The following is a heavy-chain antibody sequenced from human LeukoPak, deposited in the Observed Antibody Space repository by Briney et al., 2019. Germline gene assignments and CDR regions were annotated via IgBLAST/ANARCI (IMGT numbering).Heavy chain of an antibody. J-gene: IGHJ4*02. CDR3: AKDRGGYDYGLFDY. CDR1: GFTFSSYG. V-gene: IGHV3-30*18. CDR2: ISYDGSNK. Sequence: PGGSLRLSCAASGFTFSSYGMHWVRQAPGKGLEWVAVISYDGSNKYYADSVKGRFTISRDNSKNTLYLQMNSLRAEDTAVYYCAKDRGGYDYGLFDYWGQGTLVTVSS. D-gene: IGHD4-17*01.